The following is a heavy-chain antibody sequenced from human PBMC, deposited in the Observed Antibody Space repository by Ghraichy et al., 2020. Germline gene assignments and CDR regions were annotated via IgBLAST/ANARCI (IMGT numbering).Heavy chain of an antibody. J-gene: IGHJ5*02. CDR3: ARHSTGWYDWFDP. D-gene: IGHD6-19*01. V-gene: IGHV4-39*01. CDR1: GGSISSSHDY. CDR2: VLYSGST. Sequence: GSLSLTCTVSGGSISSSHDYWGWIRQPPGKGLEWIGSVLYSGSTNYSPSLKSRVTISVDTSKNHFSLNLTSVTAADTAVYYCARHSTGWYDWFDPWGQGTLVTVSS.